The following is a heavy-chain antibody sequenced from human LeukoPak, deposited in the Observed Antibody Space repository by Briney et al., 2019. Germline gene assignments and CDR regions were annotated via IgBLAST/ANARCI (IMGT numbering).Heavy chain of an antibody. CDR1: GFTVSNNY. J-gene: IGHJ3*02. Sequence: PGGSLRLSCAMSGFTVSNNYMSWVRQAPGKGLEWVSIVYSDGSTYHADSVKGRFTISRDNSKNTLYLQMNSLRAEDTALYYCATSLSGLGTFDIWGQGTMVTVSS. D-gene: IGHD5-12*01. CDR3: ATSLSGLGTFDI. CDR2: VYSDGST. V-gene: IGHV3-53*01.